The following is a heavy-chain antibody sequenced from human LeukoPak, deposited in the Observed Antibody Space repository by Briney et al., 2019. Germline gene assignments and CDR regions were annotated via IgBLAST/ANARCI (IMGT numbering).Heavy chain of an antibody. J-gene: IGHJ4*02. CDR3: AKYDVGQQLPPY. D-gene: IGHD6-13*01. V-gene: IGHV3-23*01. CDR2: ISGSGGST. CDR1: GFTFSSYA. Sequence: GGSLRLSCAASGFTFSSYAMSGVRQAPGKGLEWVSAISGSGGSTYYADSVKGRFTISRDNSKNTLYLQMNSLRAEDTAVYYCAKYDVGQQLPPYWGQGTLVTVSS.